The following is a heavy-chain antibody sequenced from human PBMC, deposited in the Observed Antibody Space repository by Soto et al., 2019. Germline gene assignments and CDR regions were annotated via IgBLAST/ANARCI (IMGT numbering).Heavy chain of an antibody. D-gene: IGHD1-1*01. J-gene: IGHJ4*02. V-gene: IGHV3-23*01. CDR1: GFSVSSYG. CDR2: ISNSGTTT. Sequence: PGGSLRLSCAASGFSVSSYGMNWVRQAPGKGLECVSGISNSGTTTYYADSVKGRFTISRDNSKNTLYLQMNSLRAEDTAVYYFVKDCFGILRLTTPDYWGQGTLVTVSS. CDR3: VKDCFGILRLTTPDY.